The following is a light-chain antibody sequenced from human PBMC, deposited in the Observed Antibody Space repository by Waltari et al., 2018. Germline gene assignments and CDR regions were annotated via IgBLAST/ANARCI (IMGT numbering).Light chain of an antibody. J-gene: IGLJ1*01. CDR1: SSDVGGYNF. Sequence: QSALTQPASVSGSPGQSITISCTGTSSDVGGYNFVLWYQQHPGKVPKLIIYDVTNRPSGVSNRFSGSKSGNTASLTISGLQAEDEADYYCSSYTTSSTYVFGTGTKVTVL. CDR3: SSYTTSSTYV. V-gene: IGLV2-14*03. CDR2: DVT.